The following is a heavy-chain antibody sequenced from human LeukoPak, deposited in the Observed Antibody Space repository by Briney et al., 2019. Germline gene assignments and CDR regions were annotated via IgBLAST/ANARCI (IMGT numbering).Heavy chain of an antibody. Sequence: ASVKVSCKASGGTFSSYAISWVRQAPGQGLEWMGGIIPIFGTANYAQKFQGRVTITADESTSTAYMELSSLRSEDTAVYYCAKSMGYYDSSGYWGGWGQGTLVTVSS. CDR1: GGTFSSYA. J-gene: IGHJ4*02. V-gene: IGHV1-69*13. CDR3: AKSMGYYDSSGYWGG. CDR2: IIPIFGTA. D-gene: IGHD3-22*01.